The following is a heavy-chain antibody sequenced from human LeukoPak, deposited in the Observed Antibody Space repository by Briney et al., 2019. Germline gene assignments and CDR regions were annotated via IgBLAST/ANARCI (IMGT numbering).Heavy chain of an antibody. CDR1: GGTFSSYA. D-gene: IGHD1-26*01. CDR2: IIPIFGTA. CDR3: ARAMGATNYYYYYYMDV. V-gene: IGHV1-69*06. J-gene: IGHJ6*03. Sequence: ASVKVSCKASGGTFSSYAISWVRQAPGQGLEWMGGIIPIFGTANYAQKFQGRVTITADKSTSTAYMELSSLRSEDTAVYYCARAMGATNYYYYYYMDVWGKGTTVTVSS.